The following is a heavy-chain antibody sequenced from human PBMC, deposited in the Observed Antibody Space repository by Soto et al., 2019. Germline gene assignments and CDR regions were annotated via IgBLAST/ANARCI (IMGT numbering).Heavy chain of an antibody. CDR1: GFSLSTSGMC. D-gene: IGHD3-22*01. CDR2: IDWDDDK. V-gene: IGHV2-70*01. J-gene: IGHJ4*02. CDR3: ARNYYDSSGYYFGFDY. Sequence: SGPTLVNPTQPLTLTCTFSGFSLSTSGMCVSWIRQPPGKALEWLALIDWDDDKYYSTSLKTRLTISKDTSKNQVVLTMTNMDPVDTATYYCARNYYDSSGYYFGFDYWGQGTPVTVSS.